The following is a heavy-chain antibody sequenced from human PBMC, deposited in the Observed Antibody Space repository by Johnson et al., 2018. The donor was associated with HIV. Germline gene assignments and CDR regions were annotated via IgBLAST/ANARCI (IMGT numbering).Heavy chain of an antibody. Sequence: QMQLVESGGGVVQPGRSLRLSCVASGFIFSNFAMHWVRQAPGKGLEWMAIISYDGSKKYYADSVTGRFTISIDNAKNSLYLQMNSLRAEDTALYYCAKVPWGYSGYDTAFDIWGQGTMVTVSS. J-gene: IGHJ3*02. CDR1: GFIFSNFA. D-gene: IGHD5-12*01. CDR3: AKVPWGYSGYDTAFDI. V-gene: IGHV3-30-3*01. CDR2: ISYDGSKK.